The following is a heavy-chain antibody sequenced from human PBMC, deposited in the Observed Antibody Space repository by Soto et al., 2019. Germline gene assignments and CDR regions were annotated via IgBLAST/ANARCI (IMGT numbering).Heavy chain of an antibody. CDR1: GYSFAGYW. CDR3: ARQIYDYDIGHNFQYYFDS. Sequence: PGESLKISCKGSGYSFAGYWITWVRQKPGKGLEWMGRIDPSDSQTYYSPSFRGHVTISVTKSITTVFLQWSSLRASDTAMYYCARQIYDYDIGHNFQYYFDSWGQGTPVTVSS. D-gene: IGHD3-22*01. V-gene: IGHV5-10-1*01. J-gene: IGHJ4*02. CDR2: IDPSDSQT.